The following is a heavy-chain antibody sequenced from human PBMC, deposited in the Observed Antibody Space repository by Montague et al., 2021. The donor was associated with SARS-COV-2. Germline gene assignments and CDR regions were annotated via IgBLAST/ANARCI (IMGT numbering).Heavy chain of an antibody. V-gene: IGHV4-31*03. CDR2: IYYSGST. Sequence: TLSLTCTVSGGSISSGDYYWSWIRQHPGKGLEWIGYIYYSGSTYYNPSLKGRVTISVDTSKNQFSLKLSSVTAADTAVYYCARGGPYSRGWYGVDHYYCMDVWGQGTTVTVSS. J-gene: IGHJ6*02. D-gene: IGHD6-19*01. CDR1: GGSISSGDYY. CDR3: ARGGPYSRGWYGVDHYYCMDV.